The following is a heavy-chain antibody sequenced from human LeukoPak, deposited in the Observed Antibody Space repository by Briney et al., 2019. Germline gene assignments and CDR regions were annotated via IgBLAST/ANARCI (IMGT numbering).Heavy chain of an antibody. V-gene: IGHV3-23*01. CDR3: AKCHDSSSWRWDY. D-gene: IGHD6-13*01. CDR2: IDGSGDTT. J-gene: IGHJ4*02. Sequence: GESLRLSCAASGFTFSGYATNWVRQAPGKGLEWVSAIDGSGDTTYYADSVKGRFTISRDNSKKTLYLQMNSLRAEDTAVYYCAKCHDSSSWRWDYWGQGTLVTASS. CDR1: GFTFSGYA.